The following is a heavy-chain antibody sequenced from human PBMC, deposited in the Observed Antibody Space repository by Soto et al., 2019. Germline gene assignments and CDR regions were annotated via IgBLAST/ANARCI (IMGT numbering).Heavy chain of an antibody. CDR1: GFTFSSYA. CDR3: AKSLAYCGSDCYPYFEY. V-gene: IGHV3-23*01. CDR2: ISGSGHGT. D-gene: IGHD2-21*02. J-gene: IGHJ4*02. Sequence: SLRLSCAASGFTFSSYAMTWVRQAPGKGLEWVSAISGSGHGTYYADSVKGRFTITRDNSKNTVYLQMNSLRAEDTAVYYCAKSLAYCGSDCYPYFEYWGQGALVTVSS.